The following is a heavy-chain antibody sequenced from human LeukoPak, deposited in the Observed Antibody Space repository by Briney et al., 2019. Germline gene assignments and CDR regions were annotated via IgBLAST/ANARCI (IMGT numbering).Heavy chain of an antibody. V-gene: IGHV3-48*01. CDR3: ARDIAAAGTPGPY. CDR2: ISPDGDAI. J-gene: IGHJ4*02. Sequence: GGSLRLSCTTSGFTFSTNSMNWVRQAPGKGLEWVSYISPDGDAIFYADSVKGRFTISRDNAENSLYLQMNSLRAEDTAVYYCARDIAAAGTPGPYWGQGTLVTVSS. D-gene: IGHD6-13*01. CDR1: GFTFSTNS.